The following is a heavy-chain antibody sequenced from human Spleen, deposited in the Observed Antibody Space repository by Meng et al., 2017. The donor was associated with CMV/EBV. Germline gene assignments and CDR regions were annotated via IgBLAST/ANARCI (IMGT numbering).Heavy chain of an antibody. CDR3: AKEGAYSNPYYYYYGMDV. V-gene: IGHV3-15*01. CDR2: IKSKTAGGTT. D-gene: IGHD4-11*01. Sequence: GESLKISCAASGFTFPDAWMSWVRQAPGKGLEWVGHIKSKTAGGTTEYAAPVKGRFTISRDDSKNTLYLQMNSLKTEDTAVYYCAKEGAYSNPYYYYYGMDVWGQGTTVTVSS. CDR1: GFTFPDAW. J-gene: IGHJ6*02.